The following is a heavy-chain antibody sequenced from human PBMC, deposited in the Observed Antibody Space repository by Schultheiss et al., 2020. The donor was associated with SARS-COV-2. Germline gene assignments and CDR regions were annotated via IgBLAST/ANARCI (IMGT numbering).Heavy chain of an antibody. CDR1: GFTFSNAW. Sequence: GGSLRLSCAASGFTFSNAWMSWVRQAPGKGLEWVGRIKSKTDGGTTDYAAPVKGRFTISRDDSKNTLYLQMNSLRAEDTAVYYCATHMYYYDSSGFDYWGQGTLVTVSS. J-gene: IGHJ4*02. CDR3: ATHMYYYDSSGFDY. CDR2: IKSKTDGGTT. D-gene: IGHD3-22*01. V-gene: IGHV3-15*01.